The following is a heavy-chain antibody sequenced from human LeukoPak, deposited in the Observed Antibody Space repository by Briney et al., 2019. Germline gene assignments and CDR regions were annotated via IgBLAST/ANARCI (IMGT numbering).Heavy chain of an antibody. J-gene: IGHJ3*02. CDR3: AKDDIRYTYAFDI. CDR1: GFTFSTYG. D-gene: IGHD3-16*01. Sequence: GGSLRLSCAASGFTFSTYGMHWVRQAPGKGLEWVAFIHYDGGNKYYADSVKGRFTISRDNSKNTLYLQMNSLRAEDTAVYYCAKDDIRYTYAFDIWGQGTMVTVSS. V-gene: IGHV3-30*02. CDR2: IHYDGGNK.